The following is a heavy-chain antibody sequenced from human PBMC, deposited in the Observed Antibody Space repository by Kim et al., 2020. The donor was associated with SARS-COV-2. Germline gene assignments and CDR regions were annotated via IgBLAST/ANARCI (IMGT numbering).Heavy chain of an antibody. V-gene: IGHV4-39*01. D-gene: IGHD3-10*01. CDR2: IYYSGST. CDR1: GGSISSSSYY. CDR3: ARPITMVRGVLNWFDP. Sequence: SETLSLTCTVSGGSISSSSYYWGWIRQPPGKGLEWIGSIYYSGSTYYNPSLKSRVTISVDTSKNQFSLKLSSVTAADTAVYYCARPITMVRGVLNWFDP. J-gene: IGHJ5*02.